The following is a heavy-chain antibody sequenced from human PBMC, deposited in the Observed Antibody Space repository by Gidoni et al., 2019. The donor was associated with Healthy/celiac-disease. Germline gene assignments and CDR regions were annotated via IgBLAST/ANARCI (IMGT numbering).Heavy chain of an antibody. Sequence: EVQLLESGGGLVQPGGSLRLSCAASGFPFSSYAMSWVRQAPGKGLGWVSAISGSGGSTYYADSVKGRFTISRDNSKNTLYLQMNSLRAEDTAVYYCAKDSQDSWYYFDYWGQGTLVTVSS. CDR3: AKDSQDSWYYFDY. CDR1: GFPFSSYA. D-gene: IGHD6-13*01. CDR2: ISGSGGST. V-gene: IGHV3-23*01. J-gene: IGHJ4*02.